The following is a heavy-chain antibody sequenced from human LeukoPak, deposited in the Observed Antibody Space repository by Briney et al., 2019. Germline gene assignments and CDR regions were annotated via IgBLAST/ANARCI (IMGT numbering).Heavy chain of an antibody. Sequence: PGGSLRLSCAASGFTFRSHSMTWVRQAPGRGLEWVSYISSSSNTIYYADSVKGRFTISRDNAKNSLYLQMNSLRAEDTAVYYCASSNPYSGYDSTNNYWGQGTLVTVSS. J-gene: IGHJ4*02. D-gene: IGHD5-12*01. CDR1: GFTFRSHS. V-gene: IGHV3-48*01. CDR3: ASSNPYSGYDSTNNY. CDR2: ISSSSNTI.